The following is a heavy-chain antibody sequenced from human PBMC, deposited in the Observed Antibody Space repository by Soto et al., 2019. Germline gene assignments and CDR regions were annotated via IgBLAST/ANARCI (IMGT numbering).Heavy chain of an antibody. Sequence: QVQLVQSGAEVKKPGASVKVSCKASGYTFTSYGISWVRQAPGQGLEWMGWISAYNGNTNYAQKLKGRVTMTTDTSTSTAYMELRSLRSDDTAVYSCARIISGSSPLAYYYYMDVWGKGTTVTVSS. D-gene: IGHD3-10*01. CDR1: GYTFTSYG. CDR3: ARIISGSSPLAYYYYMDV. V-gene: IGHV1-18*01. J-gene: IGHJ6*03. CDR2: ISAYNGNT.